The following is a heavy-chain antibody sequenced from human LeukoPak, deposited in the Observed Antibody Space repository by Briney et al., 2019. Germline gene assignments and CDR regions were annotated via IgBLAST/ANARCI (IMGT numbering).Heavy chain of an antibody. CDR2: IGTTGGST. V-gene: IGHV3-64D*06. D-gene: IGHD3-10*01. Sequence: GGSLRLSCSASGFTFSHYAMHWVRQAPGKGLEYVSAIGTTGGSTYYADPVKGRFTISRENSKNTLYLQMSSLRPEDTAVYYRVNTHGSGSYNNWGQGTLVTVSS. CDR3: VNTHGSGSYNN. CDR1: GFTFSHYA. J-gene: IGHJ4*02.